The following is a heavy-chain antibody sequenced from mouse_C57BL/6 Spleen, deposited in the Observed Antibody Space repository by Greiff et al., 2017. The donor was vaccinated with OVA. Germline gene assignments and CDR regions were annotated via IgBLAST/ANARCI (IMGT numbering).Heavy chain of an antibody. CDR1: GYTFTSYG. V-gene: IGHV1-81*01. J-gene: IGHJ4*01. CDR3: ARRGVDAMDY. CDR2: IYPRSGNT. Sequence: VKLQQSGAELARPGASVKLSCKASGYTFTSYGISWVKQRTGQGLEWIGEIYPRSGNTYYNEKFKGKATLTADKSSSTAYMELRSLTSEDSAVYFCARRGVDAMDYWGQGTSVTVSS. D-gene: IGHD1-1*01.